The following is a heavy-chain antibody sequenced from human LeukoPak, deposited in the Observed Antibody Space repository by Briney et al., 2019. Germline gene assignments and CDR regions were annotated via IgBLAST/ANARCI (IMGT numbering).Heavy chain of an antibody. V-gene: IGHV4-59*08. D-gene: IGHD3-10*01. Sequence: SETLSLTCTVSGGSISSYYWSWIRQPPGKGLEWIGYIYYSGSTNYNPSLKSRVTISVDTSKNQFSLKLGSVTAADTAVYYCASSSGYYGSGSYSHFDYWGQGTLVTVSS. CDR1: GGSISSYY. CDR2: IYYSGST. CDR3: ASSSGYYGSGSYSHFDY. J-gene: IGHJ4*02.